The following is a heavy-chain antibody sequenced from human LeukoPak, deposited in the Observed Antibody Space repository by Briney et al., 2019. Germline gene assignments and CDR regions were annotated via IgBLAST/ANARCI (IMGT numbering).Heavy chain of an antibody. CDR3: ARGPHTAGNYRAFDL. Sequence: SETLSLTCTVSGGSISSTSYYWAWIRQPPGKGLEWIGSIYYSGSTYYNPSLKSRVIISADTSKNQFSLKLSTVTAADTAVYYCARGPHTAGNYRAFDLSGQGTKVTVSS. D-gene: IGHD4-11*01. CDR2: IYYSGST. CDR1: GGSISSTSYY. V-gene: IGHV4-39*07. J-gene: IGHJ3*01.